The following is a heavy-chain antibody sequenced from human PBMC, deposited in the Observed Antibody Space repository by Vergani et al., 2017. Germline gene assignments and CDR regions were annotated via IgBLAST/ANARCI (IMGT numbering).Heavy chain of an antibody. D-gene: IGHD6-13*01. CDR1: GFTFSSYA. CDR2: ISGSGGST. J-gene: IGHJ4*02. CDR3: AKDRGPRIAAAYTDY. V-gene: IGHV3-23*01. Sequence: EVQLLESGGGLVQPGGSLRLSCAASGFTFSSYAMSWVCQAPGKGLEWVSAISGSGGSTYYADSVKGRFTISRDNSKNTLYLQMNSLRAEDTAVYYCAKDRGPRIAAAYTDYWGQGTLVTVSS.